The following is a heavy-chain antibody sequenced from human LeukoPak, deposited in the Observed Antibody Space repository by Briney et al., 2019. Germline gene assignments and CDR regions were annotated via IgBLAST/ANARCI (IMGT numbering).Heavy chain of an antibody. J-gene: IGHJ4*02. V-gene: IGHV3-73*01. CDR1: GSTFGGCA. CDR3: TRHLDGIAAYDY. D-gene: IGHD6-13*01. CDR2: IGSKAFNYAT. Sequence: PGGSRTPSWPPSGSTFGGCAANGARRPPGKGRGGVGRIGSKAFNYATVYAASVEGRFTISRDDSKHTAFLQMNSLKTEDTAVYYCTRHLDGIAAYDYWGQGSLVTVSS.